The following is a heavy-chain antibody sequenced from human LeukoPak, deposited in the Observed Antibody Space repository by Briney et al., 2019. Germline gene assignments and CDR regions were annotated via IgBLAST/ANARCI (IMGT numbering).Heavy chain of an antibody. CDR2: TSGYNGNT. J-gene: IGHJ4*02. CDR1: GYTFTSYG. D-gene: IGHD2-21*02. V-gene: IGHV1-18*01. Sequence: ASVKVSCKASGYTFTSYGISWVRQAPGQGLEWMGWTSGYNGNTIYAQKLQGRVSMTTDTSTSTAYMDLRSLRSDDTAVYYCARDYCNNPTCHTREFDYWGQGTLVTVSS. CDR3: ARDYCNNPTCHTREFDY.